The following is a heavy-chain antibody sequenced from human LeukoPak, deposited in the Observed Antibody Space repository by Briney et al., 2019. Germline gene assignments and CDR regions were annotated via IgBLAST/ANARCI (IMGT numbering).Heavy chain of an antibody. CDR1: GFTFSSYS. V-gene: IGHV3-48*01. Sequence: GGSLRLSCAASGFTFSSYSMNWVRQAPGKGLEWVSYISRSSAAIYYADSVKGRFTISRDNAKNSLFLQMNSLRAEDTAVYYCASFWSGYYEGDYFDYWGQGTLVTVSS. D-gene: IGHD3-3*01. CDR3: ASFWSGYYEGDYFDY. CDR2: ISRSSAAI. J-gene: IGHJ4*02.